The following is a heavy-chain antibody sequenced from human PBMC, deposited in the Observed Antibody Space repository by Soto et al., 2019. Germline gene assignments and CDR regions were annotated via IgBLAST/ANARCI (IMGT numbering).Heavy chain of an antibody. V-gene: IGHV3-23*01. J-gene: IGHJ3*01. CDR2: IGGRGNSA. CDR3: VRESRGSFDF. D-gene: IGHD6-19*01. CDR1: GFIFTNYA. Sequence: GPLWVPGAVAGFIFTNYAMTWVRQAPGKGLEWVSVIGGRGNSAYYAVSVQGRFTNSRENSKTTLPLHMSSLTADDTAIYYCVRESRGSFDFWGRGTMVTVSS.